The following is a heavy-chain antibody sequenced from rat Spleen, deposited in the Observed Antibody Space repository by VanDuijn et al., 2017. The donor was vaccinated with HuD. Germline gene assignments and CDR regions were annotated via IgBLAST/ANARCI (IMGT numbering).Heavy chain of an antibody. V-gene: IGHV5-22*01. Sequence: EVQLVESGGGLVQPGGSLKLSCAASGFTFSHYYMAWVRQAPTKGLEWVAYISYEGSSTYYGDSVKGRFTISRDNAKSTLYLQMDSLRSEDPATYYCARQGYNNPGDAWGQGASVTVSS. CDR1: GFTFSHYY. CDR2: ISYEGSST. J-gene: IGHJ4*01. D-gene: IGHD1-10*01. CDR3: ARQGYNNPGDA.